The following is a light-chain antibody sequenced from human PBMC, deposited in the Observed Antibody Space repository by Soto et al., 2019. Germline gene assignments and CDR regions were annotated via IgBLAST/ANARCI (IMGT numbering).Light chain of an antibody. CDR2: DAS. Sequence: EIVLTQSPATLYLSPGERATLSCRASQSVSSYLAWYQQKPGQAPRLLIYDASNRATGIPARFSGSGSGTDFTLTISSLEPEGFAVYYCQQRSNWPPWTFGQGTKVDIK. J-gene: IGKJ1*01. CDR1: QSVSSY. V-gene: IGKV3-11*01. CDR3: QQRSNWPPWT.